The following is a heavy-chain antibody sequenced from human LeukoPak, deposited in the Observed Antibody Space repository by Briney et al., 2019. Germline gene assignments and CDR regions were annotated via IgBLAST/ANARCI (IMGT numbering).Heavy chain of an antibody. CDR3: ARGVVVITPRD. CDR1: GGSISSDY. J-gene: IGHJ4*02. Sequence: TSKTLSLTCPVSGGSISSDYWSWVRQSPGKGLEWIGYIYYSGTTNYSPSLKGRVTISVDTSRNQFSLKLSSVTAADTAVYYCARGVVVITPRDWGQGTLVTVSS. CDR2: IYYSGTT. V-gene: IGHV4-59*01. D-gene: IGHD3-22*01.